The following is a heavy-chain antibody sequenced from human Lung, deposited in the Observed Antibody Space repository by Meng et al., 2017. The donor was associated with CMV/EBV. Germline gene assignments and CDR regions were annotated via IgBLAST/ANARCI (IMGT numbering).Heavy chain of an antibody. J-gene: IGHJ4*01. CDR2: IYPGDSNT. V-gene: IGHV5-51*01. CDR3: ARLDDTSDYFSHFDY. Sequence: GESXKISCAASGYNFTNYWIGWVRQVSGKGLEWMGIIYPGDSNTRYRPSFQGQFTISVDKSISSAYLQWRSLEASDTAMYYCARLDDTSDYFSHFDYWGHGXLVTVSS. D-gene: IGHD4-17*01. CDR1: GYNFTNYW.